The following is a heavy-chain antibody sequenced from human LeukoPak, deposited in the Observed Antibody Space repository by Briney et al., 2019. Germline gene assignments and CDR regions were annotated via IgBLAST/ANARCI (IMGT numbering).Heavy chain of an antibody. CDR1: GGSISSYY. Sequence: SETLSLTCTVSGGSISSYYWSWIRQPPGKGPEWIGYIYYSGSTNYNPSLKSRVTISVDTSKNQFSLKLSSVTAADTAVYYCARVGYCSSTSCYDYYFDYWGQGTLVTVSS. J-gene: IGHJ4*02. CDR2: IYYSGST. V-gene: IGHV4-59*01. D-gene: IGHD2-2*03. CDR3: ARVGYCSSTSCYDYYFDY.